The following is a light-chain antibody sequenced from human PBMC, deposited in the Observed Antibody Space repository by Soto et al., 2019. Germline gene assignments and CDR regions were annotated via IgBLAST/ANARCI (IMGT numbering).Light chain of an antibody. V-gene: IGKV3-11*01. CDR3: QQRSNWQGAT. Sequence: EIVVTQSRDALSWSPGERSTLSCRASQSVSSYLAWYQQKPGQAPRLLIYDASNRATGIPARFSGSGSGTDFTLTISSLEPEAFAVYYCQQRSNWQGATFGGGTKVDIK. CDR2: DAS. J-gene: IGKJ4*01. CDR1: QSVSSY.